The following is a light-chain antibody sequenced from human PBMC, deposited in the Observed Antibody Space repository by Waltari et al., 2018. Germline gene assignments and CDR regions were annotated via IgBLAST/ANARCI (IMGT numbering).Light chain of an antibody. J-gene: IGKJ1*01. CDR1: QSSGSR. CDR3: HQIASMPRT. Sequence: TCRAMQSSGSRLHWYHQKPNQSPKLLIKYASLSISGVPSRFSGSGSGTDFTLTINSLEAEDAAVYYRHQIASMPRTFGPGTKVEIK. CDR2: YAS. V-gene: IGKV6D-21*02.